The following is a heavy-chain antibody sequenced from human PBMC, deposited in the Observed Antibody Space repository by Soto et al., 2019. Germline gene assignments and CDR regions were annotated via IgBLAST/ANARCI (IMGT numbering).Heavy chain of an antibody. Sequence: GGSLRLSCAASGLTFSSYWMHWVRQAPGKGLVWVSRIHRDGSSTTYADSVKGRFTISRDNAKNTLYLQLSSLRAEDTAVYYCARWDSSSSHYYYGMDVWGQGTTVTVSS. V-gene: IGHV3-74*01. CDR1: GLTFSSYW. CDR3: ARWDSSSSHYYYGMDV. J-gene: IGHJ6*02. D-gene: IGHD6-6*01. CDR2: IHRDGSST.